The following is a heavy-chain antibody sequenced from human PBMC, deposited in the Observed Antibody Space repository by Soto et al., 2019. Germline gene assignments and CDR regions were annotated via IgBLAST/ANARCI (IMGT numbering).Heavy chain of an antibody. CDR3: ARVVIGRWFDP. CDR1: GDTFTSYA. CDR2: INAGNGNT. J-gene: IGHJ5*02. D-gene: IGHD3-22*01. V-gene: IGHV1-3*01. Sequence: ASVKVSCKASGDTFTSYAMHWVRQAPGQRLEWMGWINAGNGNTKYSQRFQGRVTITRDTSASTAYMELSSLRSEDTAVYYCARVVIGRWFDPWGQGTLVTVSS.